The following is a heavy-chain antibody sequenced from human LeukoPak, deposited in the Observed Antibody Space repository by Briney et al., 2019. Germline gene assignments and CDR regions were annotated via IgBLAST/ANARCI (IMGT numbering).Heavy chain of an antibody. V-gene: IGHV5-51*01. Sequence: GGSLEISCQGSGYIFTSYWIGWVRPVPGKGLGGMGSIYPGDSDTRYSPSFQGQVTISAHKPISTAFPQWTSLKASDTALFYCARHPGYSSSSMDVWGQGTTVTVSS. D-gene: IGHD6-13*01. CDR2: IYPGDSDT. CDR1: GYIFTSYW. J-gene: IGHJ6*02. CDR3: ARHPGYSSSSMDV.